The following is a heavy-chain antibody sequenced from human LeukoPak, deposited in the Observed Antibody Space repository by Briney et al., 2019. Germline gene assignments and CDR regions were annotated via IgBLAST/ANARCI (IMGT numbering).Heavy chain of an antibody. CDR1: GFTFSRYG. V-gene: IGHV3-33*06. Sequence: GRSLRLSCAASGFTFSRYGMHWVRQAPGKGLEWVAVIWYDGSNKYYADSVKGRFTISRDNSKNTLYLQMNSLRAEDMAVYYCAKSAAGFWSGYDYYYMDVWGKGTTVTVSS. CDR2: IWYDGSNK. J-gene: IGHJ6*03. D-gene: IGHD3-3*01. CDR3: AKSAAGFWSGYDYYYMDV.